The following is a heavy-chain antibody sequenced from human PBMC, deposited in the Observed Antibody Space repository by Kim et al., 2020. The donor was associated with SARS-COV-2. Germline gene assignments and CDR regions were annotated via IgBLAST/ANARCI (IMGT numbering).Heavy chain of an antibody. V-gene: IGHV3-20*03. D-gene: IGHD6-13*01. J-gene: IGHJ5*02. CDR3: ARYYSSSWFWFDP. Sequence: YADPVKGRFTISRYNAKNSLYLQMNSLRAEDTALYYCARYYSSSWFWFDPWGQGTLVTVSS.